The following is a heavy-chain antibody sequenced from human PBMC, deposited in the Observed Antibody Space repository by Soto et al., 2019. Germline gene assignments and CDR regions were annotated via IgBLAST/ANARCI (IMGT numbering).Heavy chain of an antibody. V-gene: IGHV1-69*01. D-gene: IGHD3-22*01. CDR3: ARVPSLYDSSGFSNYYYYGMDV. Sequence: QVQLVQSGAEVKKPGSSVKVSCKASGGTFSSYAISWVRQAPGQGLEWMGGIIPIFGTANYAQKFQGRVTFTADESTSTAYMELSSLRSEDTAVYYCARVPSLYDSSGFSNYYYYGMDVWGQGTTVTVSS. CDR1: GGTFSSYA. J-gene: IGHJ6*02. CDR2: IIPIFGTA.